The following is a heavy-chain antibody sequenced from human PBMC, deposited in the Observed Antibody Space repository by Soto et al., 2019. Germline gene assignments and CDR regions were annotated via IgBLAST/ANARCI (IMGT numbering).Heavy chain of an antibody. CDR3: ARLGYYYDSRVAFDI. CDR2: IIPIFGTA. D-gene: IGHD3-22*01. CDR1: GGTFSSYA. Sequence: QVQLVQSGAEVKKPGSSVKVSCKASGGTFSSYAISWVRQAPGQGLEWMGGIIPIFGTANYAQKFQGRVTIXXDXSXXTAYMELSSLRSEDTAVYYCARLGYYYDSRVAFDIWGQGTMVTVSS. J-gene: IGHJ3*02. V-gene: IGHV1-69*12.